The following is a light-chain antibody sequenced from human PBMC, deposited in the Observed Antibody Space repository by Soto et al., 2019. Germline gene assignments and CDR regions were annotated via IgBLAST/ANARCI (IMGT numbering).Light chain of an antibody. V-gene: IGKV1-39*01. CDR2: AAS. J-gene: IGKJ5*01. CDR1: QSISSY. CDR3: QQSYSTPIT. Sequence: DIQMTQSPSSLSASVGDRVTITCRASQSISSYLNWYQQKQGKAPKXXIYAASSLQSGVPSRFSGSGSGTDLTITISSLQPEDFETYYCQQSYSTPITFGQGTRLEIK.